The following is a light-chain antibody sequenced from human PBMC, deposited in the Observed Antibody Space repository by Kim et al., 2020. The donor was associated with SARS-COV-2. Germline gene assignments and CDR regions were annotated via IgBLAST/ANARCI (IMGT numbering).Light chain of an antibody. CDR2: QDN. Sequence: SYELTQPPSVSVSPGQTASITCSGDKLGDKYACWYQQKPGQSPVLVIYQDNQRPSGIPERFSGSNSGNTATLTISGTQAMDEADYYCQAWDSNTLVFGTGTKVTVL. V-gene: IGLV3-1*01. J-gene: IGLJ1*01. CDR3: QAWDSNTLV. CDR1: KLGDKY.